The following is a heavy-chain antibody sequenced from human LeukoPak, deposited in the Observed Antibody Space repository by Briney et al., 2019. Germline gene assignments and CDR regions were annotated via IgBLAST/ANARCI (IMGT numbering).Heavy chain of an antibody. J-gene: IGHJ6*03. CDR2: IRYDGSNK. V-gene: IGHV3-30*02. CDR3: AKDANIIVATIHYYYYYMDV. CDR1: GFTFSSYG. D-gene: IGHD5-12*01. Sequence: PGGSLRLFCAASGFTFSSYGMHWVRQAPGKGLEWVAFIRYDGSNKYYADSVKGRFTISRDNSKNTLYLQMKRLRAEDTAVYYCAKDANIIVATIHYYYYYMDVWGKGTTVTVSS.